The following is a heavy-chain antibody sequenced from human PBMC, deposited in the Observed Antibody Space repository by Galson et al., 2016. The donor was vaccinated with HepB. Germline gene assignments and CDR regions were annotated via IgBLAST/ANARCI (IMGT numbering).Heavy chain of an antibody. CDR2: ISGSGVST. CDR1: RFTFSSYA. J-gene: IGHJ3*02. Sequence: SLRLSCAASRFTFSSYAMSWVRLAPGKGLEWVSAISGSGVSTYYADSVKGRFTISRDDSKNTLYLQMNSLRAEDTAVYYCAKTGRLTDAFDIWGQGTMVTVSS. D-gene: IGHD6-6*01. CDR3: AKTGRLTDAFDI. V-gene: IGHV3-23*01.